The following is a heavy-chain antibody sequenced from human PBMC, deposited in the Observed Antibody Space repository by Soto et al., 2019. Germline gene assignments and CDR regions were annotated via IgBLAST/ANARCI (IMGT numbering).Heavy chain of an antibody. CDR3: ARDRHSSSWYAAFGI. Sequence: SETLSLTCTVSGGSISSYYWSWIRQHPGKGLEWIGYIYYSGSTYYNPSLKSRVTISVDTSKNQFSLKLSSVTAADTAVYYCARDRHSSSWYAAFGIWGQGTMVTVSS. CDR2: IYYSGST. V-gene: IGHV4-59*06. D-gene: IGHD6-13*01. CDR1: GGSISSYY. J-gene: IGHJ3*02.